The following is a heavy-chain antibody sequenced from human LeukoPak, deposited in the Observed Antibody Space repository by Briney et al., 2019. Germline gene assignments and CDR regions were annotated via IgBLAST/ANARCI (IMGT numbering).Heavy chain of an antibody. V-gene: IGHV3-23*01. J-gene: IGHJ4*02. CDR1: GFTFSNYA. D-gene: IGHD5-18*01. CDR2: ISGSGNNT. Sequence: GGSLRLSCAASGFTFSNYAMSWVRQAPGKGLEWVSVISGSGNNTYYADSVKGRFTVSRDNSKDTLYLQMNSLRAEDTAVYYCARTRRLRGQIDYWGQGTLVTVSS. CDR3: ARTRRLRGQIDY.